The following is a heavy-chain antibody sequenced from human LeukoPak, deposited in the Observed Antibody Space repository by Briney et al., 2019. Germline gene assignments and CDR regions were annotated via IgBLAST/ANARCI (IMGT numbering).Heavy chain of an antibody. J-gene: IGHJ6*03. D-gene: IGHD2-2*01. CDR2: ISYDGSNK. CDR3: ARDQGGYCSSTSCYGPKVNYYYYYYMDV. V-gene: IGHV3-30*03. Sequence: PGGSLRLSCAASGFTFSSYGMHWVRQAPGKGLEWVAVISYDGSNKYYADSVKGRFTISRDNSKNTLYLQMNSLRAEDTAVYYCARDQGGYCSSTSCYGPKVNYYYYYYMDVWGKGTTVTVSS. CDR1: GFTFSSYG.